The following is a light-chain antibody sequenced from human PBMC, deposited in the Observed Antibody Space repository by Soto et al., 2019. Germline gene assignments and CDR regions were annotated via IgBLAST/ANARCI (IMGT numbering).Light chain of an antibody. J-gene: IGKJ1*01. Sequence: DIQMTPSPSSLSASVVDRVTITCQASHYLGNSLSWSQQKPGKAPKLLIYAASTLESGVPSRFSGGGSGTDFTLTINSLQTEDSATYYCQQSHKIPSTFGQGTKVDIK. V-gene: IGKV1-39*01. CDR2: AAS. CDR3: QQSHKIPST. CDR1: HYLGNS.